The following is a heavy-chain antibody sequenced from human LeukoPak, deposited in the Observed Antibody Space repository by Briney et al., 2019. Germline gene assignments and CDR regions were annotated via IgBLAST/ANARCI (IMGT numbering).Heavy chain of an antibody. Sequence: PGGSLRLSCAASGFTFSSFAMSWVRQAPGKGLEWVSSISATGGSTYYADSVKGRSTISRDNSKNTLYLQMNNLRVEDTAVYYCAKDAFGSSWYNYWGQGTLVTISS. CDR3: AKDAFGSSWYNY. V-gene: IGHV3-23*01. CDR2: ISATGGST. CDR1: GFTFSSFA. J-gene: IGHJ4*02. D-gene: IGHD6-13*01.